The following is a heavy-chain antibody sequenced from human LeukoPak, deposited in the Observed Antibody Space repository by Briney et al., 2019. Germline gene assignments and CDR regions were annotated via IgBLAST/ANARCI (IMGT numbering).Heavy chain of an antibody. D-gene: IGHD3-9*01. CDR1: GFNVSSKY. CDR2: IYSGGST. V-gene: IGHV3-53*01. Sequence: GGSLRLSCAASGFNVSSKYMNWVRQAPGKGLEWVAVIYSGGSTHYADSVKGRFTISRDNSKNTLYLQMNSLRAEDTAVYYCARGPRYYDILTGYLDYWGQGTLVTVSS. J-gene: IGHJ4*02. CDR3: ARGPRYYDILTGYLDY.